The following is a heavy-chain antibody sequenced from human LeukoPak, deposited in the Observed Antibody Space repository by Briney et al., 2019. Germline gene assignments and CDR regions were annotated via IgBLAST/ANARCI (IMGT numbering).Heavy chain of an antibody. Sequence: GGSLRLSCAASGFTFSSYGMHWVRQAPGKGLEWVAFIRYDGSNKYYADSVKGRFTISRDNSKNTLYLQMNSPTTEDTAVYYCAKDRASSWWYFDLWGRGTLVTVSS. V-gene: IGHV3-30*02. J-gene: IGHJ2*01. CDR2: IRYDGSNK. CDR1: GFTFSSYG. D-gene: IGHD1-26*01. CDR3: AKDRASSWWYFDL.